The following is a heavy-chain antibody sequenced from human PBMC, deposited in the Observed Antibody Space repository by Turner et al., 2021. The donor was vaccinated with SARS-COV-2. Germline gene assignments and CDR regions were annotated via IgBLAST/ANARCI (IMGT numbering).Heavy chain of an antibody. J-gene: IGHJ4*02. V-gene: IGHV4-39*01. CDR2: IDYSGST. D-gene: IGHD3-3*01. CDR1: GGSISSTSYY. CDR3: ACGYYSMGDY. Sequence: QLPLPESGPGLVKPSETLSLPCTVSGGSISSTSYYWGWIRQPPGKGLEWIGSIDYSGSTYYNPSLKSRVTISAGTTKNQFSLKLSSVTAADTAVYYCACGYYSMGDYWGQGTLVTVSS.